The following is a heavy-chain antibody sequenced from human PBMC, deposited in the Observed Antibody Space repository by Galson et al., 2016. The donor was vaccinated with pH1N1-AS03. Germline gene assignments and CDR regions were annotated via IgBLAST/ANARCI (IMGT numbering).Heavy chain of an antibody. D-gene: IGHD3-10*01. CDR1: GFTFSAST. CDR3: TRHGWEWYGSGSYTQLSQYGMDV. J-gene: IGHJ6*02. V-gene: IGHV3-73*01. Sequence: SLRLSCAASGFTFSASTIQWVRQASGKGLEWVGHIRSKTYSYATTYAASVKGRFTISRDDSKNTAYLQMDSLKTEDTAVYYCTRHGWEWYGSGSYTQLSQYGMDVWGQGTTVTVSS. CDR2: IRSKTYSYAT.